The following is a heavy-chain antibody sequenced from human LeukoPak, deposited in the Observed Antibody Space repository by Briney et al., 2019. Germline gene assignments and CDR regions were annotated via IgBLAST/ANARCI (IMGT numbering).Heavy chain of an antibody. J-gene: IGHJ5*02. V-gene: IGHV3-30-3*01. CDR1: GFIFNDYP. CDR3: ARSVVPAANFNWFDP. D-gene: IGHD2-2*01. Sequence: GGSLRLSCAASGFIFNDYPVHWVRQGPGKGLEWVAVVSYDGINKIYGDSVKGRFTISRDDSKNTVYLQMDSLTPDDTAVYYCARSVVPAANFNWFDPWGQGTLVTVSS. CDR2: VSYDGINK.